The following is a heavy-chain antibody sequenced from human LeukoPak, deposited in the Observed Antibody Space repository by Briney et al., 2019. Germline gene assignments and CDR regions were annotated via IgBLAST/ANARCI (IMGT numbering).Heavy chain of an antibody. V-gene: IGHV4-59*01. CDR2: IYYSGST. CDR1: GGSISSYS. Sequence: PSETLSLTCTVSGGSISSYSWSWIRQPPGKGLEWIGYIYYSGSTSSNPSLRSRLTISGDTSKNQFSLKLSSVTAADTALYYCARDRASAGGFDYWGQGTLVTVSS. J-gene: IGHJ4*02. D-gene: IGHD2-15*01. CDR3: ARDRASAGGFDY.